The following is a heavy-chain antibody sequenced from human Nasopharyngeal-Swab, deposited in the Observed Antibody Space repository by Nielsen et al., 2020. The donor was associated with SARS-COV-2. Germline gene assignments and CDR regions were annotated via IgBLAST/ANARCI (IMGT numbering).Heavy chain of an antibody. J-gene: IGHJ4*02. V-gene: IGHV3-48*04. CDR1: GFTFSSYS. Sequence: LKISCAASGFTFSSYSMNWVRQAPGKGLEWVSYISSSSSTIYYADSVKGRFTISRDNAKNSLYLQMNSLRAEDTAVYYCARDPDYDFWSGYSKSFDYWGQGTLVTVSS. CDR3: ARDPDYDFWSGYSKSFDY. D-gene: IGHD3-3*01. CDR2: ISSSSSTI.